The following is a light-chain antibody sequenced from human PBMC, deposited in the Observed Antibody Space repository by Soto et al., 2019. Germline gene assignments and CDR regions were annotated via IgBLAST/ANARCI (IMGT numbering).Light chain of an antibody. J-gene: IGLJ3*02. CDR3: SSYEDTSASWV. V-gene: IGLV2-23*01. CDR1: SSNVGTYHL. CDR2: EDT. Sequence: QSVLTQPASVSDSPGQSITISCTGTSSNVGTYHLVSWYQLHPGKAPKLIIYEDTKRPSGVSGRFSGSKSGNTASLTIYGLQPEDEADYFCSSYEDTSASWVFGGGTKVTVL.